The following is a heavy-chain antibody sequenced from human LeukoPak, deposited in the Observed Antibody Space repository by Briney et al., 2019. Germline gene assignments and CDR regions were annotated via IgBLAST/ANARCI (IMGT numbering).Heavy chain of an antibody. Sequence: GGSLRLSCAASAFKFSDYYMSWIRQAPGKGLEWVSYISGSGGTIYYADSVKGRFTISRDNAKSSLYLQMNSLRAEDTAVYYCATQSSVVGDWGQGTLVTVSS. V-gene: IGHV3-11*01. D-gene: IGHD6-19*01. J-gene: IGHJ4*02. CDR2: ISGSGGTI. CDR3: ATQSSVVGD. CDR1: AFKFSDYY.